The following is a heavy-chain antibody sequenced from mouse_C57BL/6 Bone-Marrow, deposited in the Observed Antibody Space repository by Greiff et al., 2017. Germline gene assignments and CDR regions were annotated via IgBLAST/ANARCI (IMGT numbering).Heavy chain of an antibody. J-gene: IGHJ3*01. V-gene: IGHV1-7*01. CDR2: INPSSGYT. CDR3: ASSGSKGAWFAY. D-gene: IGHD3-1*01. CDR1: GYTFTSYW. Sequence: QVQLKESGAELAKPGASVKLSCKASGYTFTSYWMHWVKQRPGQGLEWIGYINPSSGYTKYNQKFKDKATLTAAKSSSTAYMQLSSLTYEDSVVYYGASSGSKGAWFAYWGQGTLVTVSA.